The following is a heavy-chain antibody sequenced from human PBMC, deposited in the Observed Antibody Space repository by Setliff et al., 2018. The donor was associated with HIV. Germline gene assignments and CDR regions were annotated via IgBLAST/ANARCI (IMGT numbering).Heavy chain of an antibody. D-gene: IGHD6-19*01. J-gene: IGHJ3*02. Sequence: GGSLRLSCLGSGFTFGNYAVSWFRQAPGKGLEWISFIRRETYGGTTEYAASVKGRYTIPRDDSESIAYLNMNSLKSEDTAMYFCARDRGDSSGYYDAFDIWGQGTMVTVSS. CDR3: ARDRGDSSGYYDAFDI. CDR2: IRRETYGGTT. CDR1: GFTFGNYA. V-gene: IGHV3-49*03.